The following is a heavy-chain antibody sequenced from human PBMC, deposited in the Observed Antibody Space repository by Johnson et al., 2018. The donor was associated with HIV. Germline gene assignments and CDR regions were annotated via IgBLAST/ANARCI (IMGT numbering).Heavy chain of an antibody. Sequence: MLLVESGGGWVKPGGSLRLSCAASGFTVSSNYMSWVRQAPGKGLEWVSVIYSGGSTYYADSVKCRFTISRDNSKNTLYLQMNSLRAEDTAVYYCARGGANYYDSSGYYGAFDIWGQGTMVTVSS. CDR2: IYSGGST. CDR1: GFTVSSNY. J-gene: IGHJ3*02. CDR3: ARGGANYYDSSGYYGAFDI. D-gene: IGHD3-22*01. V-gene: IGHV3-66*01.